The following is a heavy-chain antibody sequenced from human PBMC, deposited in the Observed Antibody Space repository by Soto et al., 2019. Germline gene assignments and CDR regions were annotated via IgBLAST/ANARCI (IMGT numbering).Heavy chain of an antibody. D-gene: IGHD1-26*01. Sequence: PGGSLRLSCAASGFTFSSYWMSWVRQAPGKGLEWVANIKQDGSEKYYVDSVKGRFTISRDNAKNSLYLQMNSLRAEDTAVYYCARVYPLPLRYFDLWGRGTLVTVSS. CDR2: IKQDGSEK. V-gene: IGHV3-7*01. CDR1: GFTFSSYW. CDR3: ARVYPLPLRYFDL. J-gene: IGHJ2*01.